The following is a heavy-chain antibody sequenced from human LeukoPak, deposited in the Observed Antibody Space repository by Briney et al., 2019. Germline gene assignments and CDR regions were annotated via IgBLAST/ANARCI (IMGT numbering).Heavy chain of an antibody. CDR3: ARRTVSDDWYFDL. D-gene: IGHD1-14*01. CDR1: GYSFISYW. CDR2: IYPGDSDA. J-gene: IGHJ2*01. Sequence: GESLKISCKGSGYSFISYWIGWVRQMPGKGLEWMGIIYPGDSDARYSPSFQGQVTISVDKSISTAYLQWSSLKASDTAMFYCARRTVSDDWYFDLWGRGTLVSVSS. V-gene: IGHV5-51*01.